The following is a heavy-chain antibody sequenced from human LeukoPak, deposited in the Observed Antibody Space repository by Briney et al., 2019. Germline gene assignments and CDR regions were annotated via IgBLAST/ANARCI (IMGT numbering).Heavy chain of an antibody. D-gene: IGHD3-22*01. J-gene: IGHJ4*02. CDR1: GGSFSGYY. V-gene: IGHV4-34*01. Sequence: PSETLSLTCAVYGGSFSGYYWSWIRQPPGKGLEWIGEINHSGSTNYNPSLKSRVTISVDTSKNQFSLKLSSVTAADTAVYYCARGRRVVVILSSYYFDYWGQGTLVTVSS. CDR2: INHSGST. CDR3: ARGRRVVVILSSYYFDY.